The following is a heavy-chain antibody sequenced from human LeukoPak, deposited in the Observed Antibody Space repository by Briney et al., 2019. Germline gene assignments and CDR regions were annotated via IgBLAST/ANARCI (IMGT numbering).Heavy chain of an antibody. CDR2: IYYSGST. D-gene: IGHD4-11*01. V-gene: IGHV4-39*07. J-gene: IGHJ6*02. Sequence: SETLSLTCTVSGGSISSGGYYWSWIRQPPGKGLEWIGSIYYSGSTYYNPSLKSRVTISVDTSKNQFSLKLSSVTAADTAVYYCARDGTTDNYYYYYGMDVWGQGTTVTVSS. CDR3: ARDGTTDNYYYYYGMDV. CDR1: GGSISSGGYY.